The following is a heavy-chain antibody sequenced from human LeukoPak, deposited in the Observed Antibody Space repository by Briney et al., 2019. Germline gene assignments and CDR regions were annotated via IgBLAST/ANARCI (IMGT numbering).Heavy chain of an antibody. Sequence: GGSLRLSRAASGFTFSSYAMSWVRQAPGKGLEWVSAISGSGGSTYYADSVKGRFTISRDNSKNTLYLQMNSLTAEDTAVYFCAKAPVVITAFDSWGQGTLVTVSS. CDR3: AKAPVVITAFDS. J-gene: IGHJ4*02. CDR1: GFTFSSYA. V-gene: IGHV3-23*01. CDR2: ISGSGGST. D-gene: IGHD3-22*01.